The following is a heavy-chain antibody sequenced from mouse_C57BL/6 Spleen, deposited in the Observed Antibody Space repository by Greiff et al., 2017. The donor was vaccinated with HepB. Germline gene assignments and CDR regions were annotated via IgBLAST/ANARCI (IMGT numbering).Heavy chain of an antibody. CDR1: GFSLTSYA. V-gene: IGHV2-9-1*01. CDR2: IWTGGGT. CDR3: ARNYYGSSYDYAMDY. D-gene: IGHD1-1*01. Sequence: QVQLQQSGPGLVAPSQCLSITCTVSGFSLTSYAISWVRQPPGKGLEWLGVIWTGGGTNYNSALKSRLSISKDNSKSQVFLKMNSLQTDDTARYYCARNYYGSSYDYAMDYWGKGTSVTVSS. J-gene: IGHJ4*01.